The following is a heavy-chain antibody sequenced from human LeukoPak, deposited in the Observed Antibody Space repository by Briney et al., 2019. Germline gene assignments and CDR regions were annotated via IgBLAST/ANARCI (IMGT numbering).Heavy chain of an antibody. CDR1: GDTVSDYT. J-gene: IGHJ4*02. Sequence: GASVKVSCKASGDTVSDYTISWVRQAPGQGLEWMGRVMPFLDVANYAQKFQGRVTITADKSTSTAYMELSSLRSEDTAVYYCARDHCSGGSCLGGHWGQGTLVTVSS. D-gene: IGHD2-15*01. CDR2: VMPFLDVA. CDR3: ARDHCSGGSCLGGH. V-gene: IGHV1-69*04.